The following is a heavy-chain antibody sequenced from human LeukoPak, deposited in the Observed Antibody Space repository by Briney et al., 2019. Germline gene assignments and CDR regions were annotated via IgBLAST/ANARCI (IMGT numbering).Heavy chain of an antibody. CDR1: GFIFSESW. CDR3: TTRAVTTNDY. V-gene: IGHV3-15*01. D-gene: IGHD4-17*01. Sequence: GGSLRLSCAASGFIFSESWMNWVRQAPGKGLEWVGRVKRKTDGGTTDYPAPVKGRFTISRDDSKKTLYLQMNSLKTEDTAVYYCTTRAVTTNDYWGQGTLVTVSS. J-gene: IGHJ4*02. CDR2: VKRKTDGGTT.